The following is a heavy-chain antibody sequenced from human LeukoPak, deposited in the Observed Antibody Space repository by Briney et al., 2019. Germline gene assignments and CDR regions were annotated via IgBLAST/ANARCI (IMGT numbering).Heavy chain of an antibody. D-gene: IGHD1-7*01. Sequence: KASETLSLTCAVYGGSFSNYYWSWLRQPPGKGLEWLAEINDSGRANYNPSLMSRVTVSVDTPKNQFSLRLTSVTATDTAVYYCARRWNYGRNYYIDVWGKGATVSVSS. CDR3: ARRWNYGRNYYIDV. CDR1: GGSFSNYY. CDR2: INDSGRA. V-gene: IGHV4-34*01. J-gene: IGHJ6*03.